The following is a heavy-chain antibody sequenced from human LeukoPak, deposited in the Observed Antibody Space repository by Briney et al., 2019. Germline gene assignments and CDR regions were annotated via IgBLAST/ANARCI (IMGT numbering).Heavy chain of an antibody. CDR3: AKDLYYYDSSGYYSAFDY. Sequence: PGGSLRLSCAASGFTFSSYAMSWVRQAPGKGLEWVSAISGSGGSTYYADSVKGRFTISRDNSKNTLYPQMNSLRAEDTAVYYCAKDLYYYDSSGYYSAFDYWGQGTLVTVSS. D-gene: IGHD3-22*01. J-gene: IGHJ4*02. V-gene: IGHV3-23*01. CDR2: ISGSGGST. CDR1: GFTFSSYA.